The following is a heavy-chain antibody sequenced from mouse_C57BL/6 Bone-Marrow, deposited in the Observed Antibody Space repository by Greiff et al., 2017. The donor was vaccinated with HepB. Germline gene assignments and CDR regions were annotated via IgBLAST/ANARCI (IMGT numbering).Heavy chain of an antibody. Sequence: VQLQQSGAELVRPGASVKLSCTASGFNIKDDYMHWVKQRPEQGLEWIGWIDPENGDTEYASKFQGKATITADTSSNAAYLQLSSLTSEDTAVYDCTSPWVAYWGQGTLVTVSA. J-gene: IGHJ3*01. CDR3: TSPWVAY. CDR1: GFNIKDDY. CDR2: IDPENGDT. V-gene: IGHV14-4*01.